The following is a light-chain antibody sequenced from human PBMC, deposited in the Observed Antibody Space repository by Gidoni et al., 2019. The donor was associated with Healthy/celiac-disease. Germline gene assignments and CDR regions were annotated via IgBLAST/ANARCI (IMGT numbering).Light chain of an antibody. CDR1: QSISSY. J-gene: IGKJ3*01. V-gene: IGKV1-39*01. Sequence: DIQITQSPSSLSASVGDRVTITCRASQSISSYLTWYPQKPGKAPKLLIYAASSLQSGVPSRFSGRGSGTDFTLTISSLQPEDFATYYCQQSYSTLFTFGPGTKVDIK. CDR2: AAS. CDR3: QQSYSTLFT.